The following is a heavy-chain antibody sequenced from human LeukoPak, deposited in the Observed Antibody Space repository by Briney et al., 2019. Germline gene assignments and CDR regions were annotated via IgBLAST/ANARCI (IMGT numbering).Heavy chain of an antibody. J-gene: IGHJ6*02. CDR3: AIFCGSTSWHSGYYYGIDV. CDR1: GGSIKSTNW. CDR2: FYHSGRT. Sequence: SGTLSLTCAVPGGSIKSTNWWRWARQPPGKGLGWNGEFYHSGRTNYNPSLESRATVSLDKSTNQFSLDPGSVPAESTAVYYCAIFCGSTSWHSGYYYGIDVWGQGTTVTVSS. D-gene: IGHD2-2*01. V-gene: IGHV4-4*02.